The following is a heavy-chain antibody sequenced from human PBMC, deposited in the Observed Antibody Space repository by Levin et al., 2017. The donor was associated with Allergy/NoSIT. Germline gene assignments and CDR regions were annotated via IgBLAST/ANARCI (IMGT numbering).Heavy chain of an antibody. J-gene: IGHJ4*02. CDR2: ISSSSSYI. V-gene: IGHV3-21*01. CDR1: GFTFSSYS. D-gene: IGHD3-9*01. CDR3: ARSALRYFDWLPVTGGGYYFDY. Sequence: GGSLRLSCAASGFTFSSYSMNWVRQAPGKGLEWVSSISSSSSYIYYADSVKGRFTISRDNAKNSLYLQMNSLRAEDTAVYYCARSALRYFDWLPVTGGGYYFDYWGQGTLVTVSS.